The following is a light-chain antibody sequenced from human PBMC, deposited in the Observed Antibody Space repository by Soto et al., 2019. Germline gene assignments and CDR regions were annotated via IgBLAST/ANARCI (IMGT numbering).Light chain of an antibody. J-gene: IGKJ1*01. CDR1: QSVSINY. Sequence: EIVLTQSPGTLSLSPGERATLSCRASQSVSINYLAWYQQKPGQAPRFLIYGASSRASGIPDRFSGSGSGKYFTLTISRLEPEDFAVYYCHQYCSLPPGTFGQGTKVEIK. V-gene: IGKV3-20*01. CDR3: HQYCSLPPGT. CDR2: GAS.